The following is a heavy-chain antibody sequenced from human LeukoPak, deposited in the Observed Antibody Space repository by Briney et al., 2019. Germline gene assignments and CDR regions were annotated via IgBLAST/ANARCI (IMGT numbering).Heavy chain of an antibody. CDR2: IYSGGST. CDR3: ARCKGIPFSGSYDY. J-gene: IGHJ4*02. CDR1: GFTFSSYS. Sequence: GGSLRLSCAASGFTFSSYSMNWVRQAPGKGLEWVSIIYSGGSTYYADSVKGRFTITRDNSKNTLYLQMNSLRAEDTAVYYCARCKGIPFSGSYDYWGQGTLVTVSS. V-gene: IGHV3-53*01. D-gene: IGHD1-26*01.